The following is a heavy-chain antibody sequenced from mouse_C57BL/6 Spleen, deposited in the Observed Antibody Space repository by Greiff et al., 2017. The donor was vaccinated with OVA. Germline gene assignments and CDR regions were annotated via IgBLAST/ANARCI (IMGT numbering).Heavy chain of an antibody. Sequence: VKVVEPGPELVKPGASVKISCKASGYAFSSSWMNWVKQRPGKGLEWIGRIYPGDGDTNYNGKFKGKATLTADKSSSTAYMQHSRLTCEDSAVYSCERKPHYYGSSYGYFDGWGTGTTVT. V-gene: IGHV1-82*01. D-gene: IGHD1-1*01. CDR3: ERKPHYYGSSYGYFDG. CDR2: IYPGDGDT. CDR1: GYAFSSSW. J-gene: IGHJ1*03.